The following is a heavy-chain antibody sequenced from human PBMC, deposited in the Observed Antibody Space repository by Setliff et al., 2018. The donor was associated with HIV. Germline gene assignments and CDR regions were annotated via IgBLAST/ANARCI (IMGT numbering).Heavy chain of an antibody. J-gene: IGHJ6*02. Sequence: PGGSLRLSCTASGFTFSDHYIDWVRQAPGKGLEWVASIKQDGSEKYYVDSVKGRFTISRDNAKNSLYLQMNSLRAEDTAVYYCARDQFTWNDHDKNNHYYGMDVWGQGTTVTVSS. D-gene: IGHD1-1*01. CDR3: ARDQFTWNDHDKNNHYYGMDV. CDR1: GFTFSDHY. V-gene: IGHV3-7*01. CDR2: IKQDGSEK.